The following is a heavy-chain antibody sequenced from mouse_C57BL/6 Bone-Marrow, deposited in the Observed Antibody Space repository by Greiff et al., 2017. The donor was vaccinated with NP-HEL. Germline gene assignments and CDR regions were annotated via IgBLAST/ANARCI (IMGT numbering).Heavy chain of an antibody. V-gene: IGHV1-66*01. D-gene: IGHD2-3*01. CDR1: GYSFTSYY. CDR2: IYPGSGNT. Sequence: QVQLQQSGPELVKPGASVKISCKASGYSFTSYYIHWVKQRPGQGLEWIGWIYPGSGNTKYNEKFKGKATLTADTSSSTAYMQLSSLTSEDSAVYYCARRGDGYYGDYWGQGTTLTVSS. CDR3: ARRGDGYYGDY. J-gene: IGHJ2*01.